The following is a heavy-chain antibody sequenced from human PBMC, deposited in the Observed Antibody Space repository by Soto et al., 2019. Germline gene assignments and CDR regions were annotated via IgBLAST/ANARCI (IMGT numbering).Heavy chain of an antibody. CDR2: VVPLFGTE. J-gene: IGHJ3*02. V-gene: IGHV1-69*01. CDR1: GGTFGSHA. Sequence: QVQLVQSGAEVKKPGSSVKVSCKASGGTFGSHAISWVRQAPGQGLQWMGGVVPLFGTEIYVQKFQGRVTIAEDESRTIANMELSSLNSDDTAVYYCVYSRYFYDSDGPYGFEIWGQGTMVKVSS. D-gene: IGHD3-22*01. CDR3: VYSRYFYDSDGPYGFEI.